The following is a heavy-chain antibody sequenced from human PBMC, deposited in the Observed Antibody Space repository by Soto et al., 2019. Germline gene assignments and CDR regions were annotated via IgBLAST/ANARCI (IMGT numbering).Heavy chain of an antibody. J-gene: IGHJ5*02. CDR2: IYYSGST. D-gene: IGHD6-13*01. Sequence: SETLSLTCTVPGGSISSYYWSWIRQPPGKGLEWIGYIYYSGSTNYNPSLKSRVTISVDTSKNQFSLKLSSVTAADTAVYYCARDLGSSFDWFDPWGQGTLVTVSS. V-gene: IGHV4-59*01. CDR1: GGSISSYY. CDR3: ARDLGSSFDWFDP.